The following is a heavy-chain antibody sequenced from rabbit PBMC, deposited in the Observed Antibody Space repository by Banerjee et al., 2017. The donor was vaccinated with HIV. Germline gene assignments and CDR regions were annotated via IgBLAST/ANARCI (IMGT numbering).Heavy chain of an antibody. CDR2: IGTGSGNT. V-gene: IGHV1S45*01. Sequence: LEESGGDLVQPEGSLALTCKASGFSFSVNYVMCWVRQAPGKGLEWIACIGTGSGNTYYAAWAKGRFTISKTSSTTVTLQMTSLTAADTATYFCASYYSSGWGAGNINFNLWGPGTLVTVS. CDR3: ASYYSSGWGAGNINFNL. D-gene: IGHD4-1*01. J-gene: IGHJ4*01. CDR1: GFSFSVNYV.